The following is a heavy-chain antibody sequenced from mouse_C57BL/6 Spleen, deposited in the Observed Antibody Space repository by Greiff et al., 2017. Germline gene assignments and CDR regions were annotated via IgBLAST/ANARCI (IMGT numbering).Heavy chain of an antibody. CDR2: IDPNSGGT. V-gene: IGHV1-72*01. Sequence: QVQLQQPGAELVKPGASVKLSCKASGYTFTSYWMHWVKQRPGRGLEWIGRIDPNSGGTKYNEKFKSQATLTVDKPSSTAYLQLHSLTSAASAVYYCARYLPSNRDVSWVADWGQGTLVTVSA. CDR1: GYTFTSYW. D-gene: IGHD4-1*01. CDR3: ARYLPSNRDVSWVAD. J-gene: IGHJ3*01.